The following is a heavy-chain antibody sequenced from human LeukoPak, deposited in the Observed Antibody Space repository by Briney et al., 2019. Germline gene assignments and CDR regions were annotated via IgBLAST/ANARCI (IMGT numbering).Heavy chain of an antibody. J-gene: IGHJ3*02. CDR2: IRYDGSNK. CDR1: GFTFSSYG. D-gene: IGHD3-10*01. V-gene: IGHV3-30*02. Sequence: GGSLRLSCAASGFTFSSYGMHWVRQAPGKGLEWVAFIRYDGSNKYYADSVKGRFTISRDNSKNTLYLQMNSLRAEDTAVYYCARLLWFGPYDAFDIWGQGTMVTVSS. CDR3: ARLLWFGPYDAFDI.